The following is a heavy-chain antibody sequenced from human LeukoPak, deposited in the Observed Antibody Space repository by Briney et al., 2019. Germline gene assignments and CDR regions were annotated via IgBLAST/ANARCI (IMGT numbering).Heavy chain of an antibody. D-gene: IGHD2-15*01. CDR1: GGTFSRYA. J-gene: IGHJ4*02. V-gene: IGHV1-69*13. CDR2: IIPIFGTA. Sequence: ASVKVSCKASGGTFSRYAISWVRQPPGQGLEWMGGIIPIFGTADEAQKIQGSATIIAAESTTTAYMELSSLRSEDTAVYCCARSPSYCSGGSCYSVHFDDWGQGTLVTVSS. CDR3: ARSPSYCSGGSCYSVHFDD.